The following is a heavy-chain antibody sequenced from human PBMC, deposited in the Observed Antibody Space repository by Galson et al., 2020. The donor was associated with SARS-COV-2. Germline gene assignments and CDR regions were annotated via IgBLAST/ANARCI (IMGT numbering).Heavy chain of an antibody. CDR2: IYWNDDK. Sequence: SGPTLVKPTQTLTLTCTVSGFSLTTSGVGVGWIRQPPGKALEWVALIYWNDDKRYSPSLKSRLTITKDASKNQVVLTMTNMDPVDTGTYHCAQTRLFGHHFDSWGQGALVTVSS. CDR1: GFSLTTSGVG. D-gene: IGHD3-10*02. CDR3: AQTRLFGHHFDS. V-gene: IGHV2-5*01. J-gene: IGHJ4*02.